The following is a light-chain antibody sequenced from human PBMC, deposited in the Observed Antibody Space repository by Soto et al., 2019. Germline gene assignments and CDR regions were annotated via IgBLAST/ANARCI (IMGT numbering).Light chain of an antibody. J-gene: IGLJ3*02. V-gene: IGLV4-69*01. CDR3: QTWGSGIQV. Sequence: QPVLTQSPSASASLGASVKFTCTLSSGYRTYAIAWLQQQPEKGPRYLMKVNGDGSHNKGDGIPDRFSGSSSGAERYLTISSLQSDDEADYYCQTWGSGIQVFGGGTKLTVL. CDR1: SGYRTYA. CDR2: VNGDGSH.